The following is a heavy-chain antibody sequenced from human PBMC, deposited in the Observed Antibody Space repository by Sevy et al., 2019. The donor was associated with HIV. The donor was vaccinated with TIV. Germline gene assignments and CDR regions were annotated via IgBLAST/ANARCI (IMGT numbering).Heavy chain of an antibody. CDR2: IWYDGSNK. J-gene: IGHJ6*02. CDR1: GFTFSSYA. V-gene: IGHV3-33*01. Sequence: GGSLRLSCAASGFTFSSYAIHWVRQAPGKGLEWVAVIWYDGSNKNYADSVKGRFTMSRYKSKNTLHLQMKRLRAEDTVVYYCVGDDNDFWSGYYASENYYYGMDVWGQGTSVTVSS. D-gene: IGHD3-3*01. CDR3: VGDDNDFWSGYYASENYYYGMDV.